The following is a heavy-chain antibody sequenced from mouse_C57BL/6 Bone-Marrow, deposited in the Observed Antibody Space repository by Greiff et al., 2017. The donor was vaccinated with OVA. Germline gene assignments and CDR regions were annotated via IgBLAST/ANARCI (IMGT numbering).Heavy chain of an antibody. Sequence: EVQLVESGGGLVKPGGSLKLSCAASGFTFSSYTMSWVRQTPEKRLEWVATISGGGGNTYYPDSVKGRFTICRDNAKNTLYLQMSSLRSEDTALYYCARHPLYSNYWYFDVWGTGTTVTVSS. CDR1: GFTFSSYT. J-gene: IGHJ1*03. CDR3: ARHPLYSNYWYFDV. CDR2: ISGGGGNT. V-gene: IGHV5-9*01. D-gene: IGHD2-5*01.